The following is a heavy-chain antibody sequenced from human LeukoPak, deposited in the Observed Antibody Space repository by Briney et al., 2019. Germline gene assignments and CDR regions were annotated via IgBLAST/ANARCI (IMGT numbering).Heavy chain of an antibody. J-gene: IGHJ4*02. Sequence: PGGSLRLSCAASGFTFSNYVMSWVRQAPGKGLEWVSTISGSGGRTFYPDAVKGRFTISRDNSKNTLYVQMNSLRAEDTAVYYCAKNWGYCSGDSCYFDYWGQGTLVTVSS. CDR3: AKNWGYCSGDSCYFDY. D-gene: IGHD2-15*01. CDR2: ISGSGGRT. V-gene: IGHV3-23*01. CDR1: GFTFSNYV.